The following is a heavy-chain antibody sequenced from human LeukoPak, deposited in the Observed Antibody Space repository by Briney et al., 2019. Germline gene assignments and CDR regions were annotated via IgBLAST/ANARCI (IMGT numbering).Heavy chain of an antibody. CDR1: GCTFSDYW. Sequence: GVSLRLSCTAYGCTFSDYWMHWVRKAPGKGLVWVSRINSDGSRTNYADCVKGRFTISRDNAKNTVFLQMNSLRAEDAAVYYCARVITGSTYGQFDYWGQGALATVSS. V-gene: IGHV3-74*01. D-gene: IGHD5-18*01. CDR3: ARVITGSTYGQFDY. J-gene: IGHJ4*02. CDR2: INSDGSRT.